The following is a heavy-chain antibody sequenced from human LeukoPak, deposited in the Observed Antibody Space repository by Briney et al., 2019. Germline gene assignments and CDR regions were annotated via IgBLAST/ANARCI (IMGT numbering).Heavy chain of an antibody. CDR1: GFTFSSYE. Sequence: PGGSLRLSCAASGFTFSSYELYWVRQAPGKGLEWVSYICSGGIIKYADSVKGQFTISRDDAKKSLYLQMNSLRAEDTAIYYCGAGRQFVGAFDIWGQGTLVTVSS. CDR3: GAGRQFVGAFDI. CDR2: ICSGGII. J-gene: IGHJ3*02. V-gene: IGHV3-48*03. D-gene: IGHD3-10*01.